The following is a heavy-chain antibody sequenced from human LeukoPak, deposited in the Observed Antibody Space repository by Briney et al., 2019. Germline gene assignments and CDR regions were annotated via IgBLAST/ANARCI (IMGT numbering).Heavy chain of an antibody. J-gene: IGHJ6*03. CDR2: MSYDGSYK. CDR1: GFTFSNYA. V-gene: IGHV3-30*04. Sequence: GRSLRLSCAASGFTFSNYAMHWVRQAPGKGLEWLAVMSYDGSYKYYAASVEGRFTISRDNSKSTLYLQVNGLRPEDTAVYFCARDGVVVVPAGWLYYYMDVWGEGTTVTVSS. D-gene: IGHD2-2*01. CDR3: ARDGVVVVPAGWLYYYMDV.